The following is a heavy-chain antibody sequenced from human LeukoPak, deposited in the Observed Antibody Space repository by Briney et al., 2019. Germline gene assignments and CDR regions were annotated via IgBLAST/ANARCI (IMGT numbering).Heavy chain of an antibody. V-gene: IGHV3-23*01. D-gene: IGHD4-23*01. CDR1: GFTFSSYA. CDR3: AKAMVYGGGSYYYYGMDV. Sequence: GGSRRLSCAASGFTFSSYAMTWVRQAPGKGLEWVSGISGSGGRTNYPDSVKGRFTISRDNSKNTLYLQMNSLRGEDTAVYYCAKAMVYGGGSYYYYGMDVWGQGTTVTVSS. J-gene: IGHJ6*02. CDR2: ISGSGGRT.